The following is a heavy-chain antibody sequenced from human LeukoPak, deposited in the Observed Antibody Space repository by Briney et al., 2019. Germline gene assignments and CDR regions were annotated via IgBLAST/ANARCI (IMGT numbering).Heavy chain of an antibody. CDR3: ARAPGPVDRGYYYYGMDV. CDR2: IIPILGIA. J-gene: IGHJ6*02. V-gene: IGHV1-69*04. Sequence: ASVKVSCKASGGTFSSYGIGWVRQAPGQGLEWMGRIIPILGIANYAQKFQGRVTITADKSTSTAYMELSSLRSEDTAVYYCARAPGPVDRGYYYYGMDVWGQGTTVTVSS. CDR1: GGTFSSYG.